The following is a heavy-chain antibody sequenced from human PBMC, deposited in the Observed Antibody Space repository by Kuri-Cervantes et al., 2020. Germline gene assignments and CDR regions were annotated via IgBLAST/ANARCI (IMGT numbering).Heavy chain of an antibody. Sequence: GESLKISCAASGFTFSSYSMNWVRQAPGKGLEWVSSISSSSSYIYYADSVKGRFTISRDDAKNSLDLQMSSLTDEDTAVYYCARDHKWAFDYWGQGIPVTVSS. J-gene: IGHJ4*02. CDR2: ISSSSSYI. V-gene: IGHV3-21*01. D-gene: IGHD1-26*01. CDR1: GFTFSSYS. CDR3: ARDHKWAFDY.